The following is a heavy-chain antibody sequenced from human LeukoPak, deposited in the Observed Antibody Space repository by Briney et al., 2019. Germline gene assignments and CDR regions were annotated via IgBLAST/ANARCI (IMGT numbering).Heavy chain of an antibody. V-gene: IGHV4-59*11. CDR1: GGSISNQY. J-gene: IGHJ4*02. CDR2: VYSSGST. Sequence: ASETLSLTCTVSGGSISNQYWSWIRQPPGKGLEWIGYVYSSGSTNYNPSLKSRVIISLDTSKNQFSLHLTSVTAADTAVYYCARTMVRYYFDYWGQGALVTVSS. CDR3: ARTMVRYYFDY. D-gene: IGHD3-10*01.